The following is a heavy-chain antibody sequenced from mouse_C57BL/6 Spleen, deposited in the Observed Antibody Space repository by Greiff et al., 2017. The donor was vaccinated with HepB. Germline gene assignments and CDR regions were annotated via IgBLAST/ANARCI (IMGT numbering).Heavy chain of an antibody. CDR2: INPSSGYT. D-gene: IGHD2-4*01. Sequence: VQLQQSGAELARPGASVKMSCKASGYTFTSYTMHWVKRRPGQGLEWIGYINPSSGYTKYNQKFKDKATLTADKSSSTAYMQLSSLTSEDSAVYYCASGYDHDTWGQGTTLTVSS. V-gene: IGHV1-4*01. CDR1: GYTFTSYT. CDR3: ASGYDHDT. J-gene: IGHJ2*01.